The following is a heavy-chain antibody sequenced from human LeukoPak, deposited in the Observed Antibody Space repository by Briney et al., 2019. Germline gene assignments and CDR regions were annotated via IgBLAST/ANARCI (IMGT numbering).Heavy chain of an antibody. CDR3: ARDLASCAGDCYSDGFDY. Sequence: SETLSLTCTVSGYSISSGHYWGWTRQPPGKGLEWIGSIHHGGRTYYNPSLRSRVIVSADTSKNQFSLKMSSVTAADTAVYYCARDLASCAGDCYSDGFDYWGQGTLVTVSS. CDR1: GYSISSGHY. CDR2: IHHGGRT. D-gene: IGHD2-21*02. J-gene: IGHJ4*02. V-gene: IGHV4-38-2*02.